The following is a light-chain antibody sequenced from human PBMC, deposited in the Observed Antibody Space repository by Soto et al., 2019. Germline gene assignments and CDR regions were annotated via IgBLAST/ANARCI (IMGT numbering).Light chain of an antibody. CDR2: SDD. CDR3: AAWDDNLNGPL. Sequence: QSVLTQPPSLSGTPGQRVPISCSGSNSNIGRYSVNWYQHFPGTAPKILIYSDDERPSVVPDRFSGSKSGTSASLAISGLQSEDEAEYYCAAWDDNLNGPLFGGGTKLTVL. J-gene: IGLJ3*02. CDR1: NSNIGRYS. V-gene: IGLV1-44*01.